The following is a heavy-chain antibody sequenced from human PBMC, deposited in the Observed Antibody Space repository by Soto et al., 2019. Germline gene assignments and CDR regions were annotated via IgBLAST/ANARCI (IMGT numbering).Heavy chain of an antibody. CDR1: GGTFSRYA. D-gene: IGHD3-22*01. Sequence: ASVKVSCKASGGTFSRYALSWVRQAPGQGPEWMGGIVPMFGTANYAQKFQGRVTITADESTNTAYMQLSSLRSEDTAVYYCARGVDYDSRGYYFFFWGQGTLVTVSS. V-gene: IGHV1-69*13. CDR2: IVPMFGTA. CDR3: ARGVDYDSRGYYFFF. J-gene: IGHJ4*02.